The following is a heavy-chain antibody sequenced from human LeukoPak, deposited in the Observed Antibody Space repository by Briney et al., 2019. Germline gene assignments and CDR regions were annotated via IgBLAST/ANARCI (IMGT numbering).Heavy chain of an antibody. J-gene: IGHJ3*02. CDR3: ARKHSGYYYVGAFDI. V-gene: IGHV1-2*02. Sequence: ASVKVSCKASGYTFTGYYMHWVRQAPGQGLEWMGWINPNSGGTNYAQKFQGRVTMTRDTSISTAYMELSRLRSDDTAVYYCARKHSGYYYVGAFDIWGQGTMVTVSS. CDR1: GYTFTGYY. D-gene: IGHD3-22*01. CDR2: INPNSGGT.